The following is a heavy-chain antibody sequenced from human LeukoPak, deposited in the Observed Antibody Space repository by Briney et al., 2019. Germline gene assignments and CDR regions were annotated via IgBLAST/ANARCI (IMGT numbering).Heavy chain of an antibody. CDR2: IYYSGST. CDR3: ARIHSSSSDY. Sequence: SETLSLTCTVSDGSISSYYWSWIRQPPGKGLEWIGYIYYSGSTNYNPSLKSRVTISVDTSKNQFSLKLSSVTAADTAVYYCARIHSSSSDYWGQGTLVTVSS. CDR1: DGSISSYY. V-gene: IGHV4-59*01. J-gene: IGHJ4*02. D-gene: IGHD6-6*01.